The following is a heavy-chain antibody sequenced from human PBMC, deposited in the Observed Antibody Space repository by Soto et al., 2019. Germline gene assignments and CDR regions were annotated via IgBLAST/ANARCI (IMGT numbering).Heavy chain of an antibody. D-gene: IGHD3-16*01. Sequence: QLQLQESGPGLVKPSETLSLTCTVSGDSINSTRYFWGWIRQPPGKGLEWIGTIYYSGNTYYNPSLNSRVTISIDTSKNQFSLRLRSVTAADTALYFCATSEGGMPQGTFDIWGQGTMVTVSS. CDR2: IYYSGNT. V-gene: IGHV4-39*01. CDR3: ATSEGGMPQGTFDI. CDR1: GDSINSTRYF. J-gene: IGHJ3*02.